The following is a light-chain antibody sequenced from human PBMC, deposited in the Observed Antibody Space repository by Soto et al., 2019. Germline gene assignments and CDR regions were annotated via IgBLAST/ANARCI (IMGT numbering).Light chain of an antibody. Sequence: EIVLTQSPATLSLSPGERATLSCRASQSVSNYLAWFQQKPGQAPRLLIYDASNRATGIPARFSGSGSGTDCTLTISSLEPEDFAVYYCQQRSSWPLLTFGGGTKVEL. CDR3: QQRSSWPLLT. J-gene: IGKJ4*01. V-gene: IGKV3-11*01. CDR2: DAS. CDR1: QSVSNY.